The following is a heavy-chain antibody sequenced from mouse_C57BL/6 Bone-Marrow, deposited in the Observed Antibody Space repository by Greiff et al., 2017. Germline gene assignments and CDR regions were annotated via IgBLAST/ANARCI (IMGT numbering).Heavy chain of an antibody. CDR3: TENYSTYDFDY. V-gene: IGHV6-3*01. CDR2: IRLKSDNYAT. J-gene: IGHJ2*01. Sequence: EVMLVESGGGLVQPGGSMKLSCVASGFTFSNYWMNWVRQSPEKGLEWVAQIRLKSDNYATHYAESVKGRFTISRDDSKSSVYLQMNNLRAEDTGIYYCTENYSTYDFDYWGQGTTLTVSS. D-gene: IGHD2-5*01. CDR1: GFTFSNYW.